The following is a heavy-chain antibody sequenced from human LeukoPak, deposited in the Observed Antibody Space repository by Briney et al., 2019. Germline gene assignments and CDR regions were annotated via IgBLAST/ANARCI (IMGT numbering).Heavy chain of an antibody. Sequence: SETLSLTCTVSCGSISSSSYYWGWIRQPPGKGLEWIGSIYYSGSTYYNPSLKSRVTISVDTSKNQFSLKLSSVTAADTAVYSWAKHLSSIGSPPGGQETLVTV. CDR3: AKHLSSIGSPP. V-gene: IGHV4-39*01. CDR1: CGSISSSSYY. CDR2: IYYSGST. J-gene: IGHJ5*02. D-gene: IGHD2-2*01.